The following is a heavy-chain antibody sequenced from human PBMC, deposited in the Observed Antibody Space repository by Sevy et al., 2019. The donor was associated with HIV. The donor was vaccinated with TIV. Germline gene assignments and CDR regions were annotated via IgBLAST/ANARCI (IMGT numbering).Heavy chain of an antibody. CDR3: AKDRTYSLSWYYLDH. D-gene: IGHD6-13*01. CDR1: GFSFGNYA. V-gene: IGHV3-23*01. CDR2: ISGSTIDT. Sequence: GGSLRLSCAASGFSFGNYAMNWVCQAPGKGLESVSSISGSTIDTSYADSVKGRFTISRDNSQNTLYLEMNSLRAEDTAVYYCAKDRTYSLSWYYLDHWGQGTLVTVSS. J-gene: IGHJ4*02.